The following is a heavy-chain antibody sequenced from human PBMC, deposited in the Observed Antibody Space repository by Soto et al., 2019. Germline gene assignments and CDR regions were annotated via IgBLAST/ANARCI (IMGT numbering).Heavy chain of an antibody. CDR3: ATAESTYYYDSSGYYH. J-gene: IGHJ5*02. Sequence: VASVKVSCKVSGYTLTELSMHWVRQAPGKGLEWMGGFDPEDGETIYAQKFQGRVTMTEDTSTDTAYMELSSLRSEDTAVYYCATAESTYYYDSSGYYHWGQGTLVTVSS. CDR2: FDPEDGET. D-gene: IGHD3-22*01. V-gene: IGHV1-24*01. CDR1: GYTLTELS.